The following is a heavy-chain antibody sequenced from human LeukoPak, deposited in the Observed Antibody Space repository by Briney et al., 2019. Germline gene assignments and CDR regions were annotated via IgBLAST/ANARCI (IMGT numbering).Heavy chain of an antibody. V-gene: IGHV3-23*01. CDR1: GFTFSNLA. CDR2: ISDTGGTT. D-gene: IGHD6-19*01. Sequence: GGSLRLSCVASGFTFSNLAMGWVRQAPGKGLEWVSVISDTGGTTYYADSVKSRFTISRDNSRNTLYLQMNSLRVDDTAVYFCAKDARRYSGWYFFDHWGQGTLVTVST. J-gene: IGHJ4*02. CDR3: AKDARRYSGWYFFDH.